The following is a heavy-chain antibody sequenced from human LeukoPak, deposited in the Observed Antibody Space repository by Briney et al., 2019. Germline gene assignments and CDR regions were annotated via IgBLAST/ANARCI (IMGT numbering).Heavy chain of an antibody. D-gene: IGHD2-2*01. CDR3: AKMRYCTSSSCPEGDYYYLMDA. Sequence: GGSLRLSCAASGFTFSSYAMSWVRQAPGKGQEWVSVISGGGGYTDYADSVRGRFTIPRDNSKNTLFLQMNSLRAEDTAIYYCAKMRYCTSSSCPEGDYYYLMDAWGKGTTVTVSS. V-gene: IGHV3-23*01. CDR1: GFTFSSYA. J-gene: IGHJ6*03. CDR2: ISGGGGYT.